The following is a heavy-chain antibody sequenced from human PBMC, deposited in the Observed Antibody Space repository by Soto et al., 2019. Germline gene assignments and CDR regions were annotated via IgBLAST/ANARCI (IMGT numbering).Heavy chain of an antibody. D-gene: IGHD3-16*02. J-gene: IGHJ4*02. Sequence: LSLPCTVSGDSLSTYYWSWIRQPAGERLEWIGRIHDTGRTNYNPSLKSRVTMSVDTSKNQFSLRVNSVTAADTAVYYCARESVSGTYRFDSWGQGTLVTVSS. CDR1: GDSLSTYY. V-gene: IGHV4-4*07. CDR3: ARESVSGTYRFDS. CDR2: IHDTGRT.